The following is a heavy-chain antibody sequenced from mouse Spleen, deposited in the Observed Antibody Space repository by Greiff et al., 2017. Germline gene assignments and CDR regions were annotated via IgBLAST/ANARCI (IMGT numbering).Heavy chain of an antibody. CDR1: GYSITSGYY. Sequence: EVKLEESGPGLVKPSQSLSLTCSVTGYSITSGYYWNWIRQFPGNKLEWMGYISYDGSNNYNPSLKNRISITRDTSKNQFFLKLNSVTTEDTATYYCARELGRGDWYFDVWGAGTTVTVSS. D-gene: IGHD4-1*01. V-gene: IGHV3-6*02. CDR3: ARELGRGDWYFDV. J-gene: IGHJ1*01. CDR2: ISYDGSN.